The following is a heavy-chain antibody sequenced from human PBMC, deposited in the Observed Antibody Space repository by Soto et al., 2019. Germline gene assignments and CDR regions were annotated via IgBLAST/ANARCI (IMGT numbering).Heavy chain of an antibody. D-gene: IGHD5-18*01. CDR3: ARDSYSYGKDYYYYGMDV. CDR1: GGTFSSYG. V-gene: IGHV1-18*01. J-gene: IGHJ6*02. CDR2: ISAYNGNT. Sequence: GASVKVSCKASGGTFSSYGISWVRQAPGQGLEWMGWISAYNGNTNYAQKLQGRVTMTTDTSTSTAYMELRSLRSDDTAVYYCARDSYSYGKDYYYYGMDVWGQGTTVTVSS.